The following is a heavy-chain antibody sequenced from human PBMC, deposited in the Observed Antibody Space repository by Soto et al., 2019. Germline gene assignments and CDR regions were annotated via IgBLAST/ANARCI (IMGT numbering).Heavy chain of an antibody. J-gene: IGHJ6*02. V-gene: IGHV6-1*01. CDR2: TYYRSKWYN. Sequence: SQTLSLTCAISGDSVSSNSAAWNWIRQSPSRGLEWLGRTYYRSKWYNDYAVSVKSRITINPDTSKNQFSLQLNSVTPEDTAVYYCARVPIVVVPAGSYYYYYGMDVWGQGPTVTVSS. CDR1: GDSVSSNSAA. D-gene: IGHD2-2*01. CDR3: ARVPIVVVPAGSYYYYYGMDV.